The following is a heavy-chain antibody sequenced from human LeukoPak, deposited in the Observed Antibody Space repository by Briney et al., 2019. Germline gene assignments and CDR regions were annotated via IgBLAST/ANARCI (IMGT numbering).Heavy chain of an antibody. V-gene: IGHV3-21*01. J-gene: IGHJ4*02. Sequence: GGSLRLSCAASGFTFSSYSMNWVRQAPGKGLEWVSSISSSSSYIYYADSVKGRFIISRDNAKNSLYLQMNSLRAEDTAVYYCARLVVITLIDYWGQGTLVTVSS. CDR2: ISSSSSYI. D-gene: IGHD3-22*01. CDR3: ARLVVITLIDY. CDR1: GFTFSSYS.